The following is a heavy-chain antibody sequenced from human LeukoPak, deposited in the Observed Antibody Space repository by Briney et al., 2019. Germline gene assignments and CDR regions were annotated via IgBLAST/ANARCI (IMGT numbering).Heavy chain of an antibody. CDR2: IYYSGST. CDR1: GGSISSYY. V-gene: IGHV4-59*08. J-gene: IGHJ4*02. Sequence: PSETLSLTCTVSGGSISSYYWSWIRQPPGKGLEWIGYIYYSGSTNYNPSLKSRVTISVDTSKNQFSLKLSSVTAADTAVYYCARLYYDSSGSSPFGYWGQGTLVTVSS. D-gene: IGHD3-22*01. CDR3: ARLYYDSSGSSPFGY.